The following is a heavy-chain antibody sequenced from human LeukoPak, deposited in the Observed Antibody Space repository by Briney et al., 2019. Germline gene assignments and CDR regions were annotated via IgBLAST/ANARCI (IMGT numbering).Heavy chain of an antibody. CDR3: ARRGGSSWSSFDY. D-gene: IGHD6-13*01. V-gene: IGHV3-23*01. CDR1: GFIFDNYA. J-gene: IGHJ4*02. CDR2: ISGFGGST. Sequence: GGSPRLSCAASGFIFDNYAMNWVRQAPGKGLEWLTGISGFGGSTYYAASAKGRFTISRDNSGNTLFLQLNNLRVEDTAVYYCARRGGSSWSSFDYWGQGSLVTVSS.